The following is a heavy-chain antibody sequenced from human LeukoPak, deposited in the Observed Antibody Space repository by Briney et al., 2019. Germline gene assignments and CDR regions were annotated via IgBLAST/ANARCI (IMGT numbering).Heavy chain of an antibody. V-gene: IGHV3-73*01. CDR3: TADNSGYLINHYYYMDV. J-gene: IGHJ6*03. Sequence: GGSLRLPCAASGFIFSDSNIHWVRQASGKGLEWVGRIRSRANSYTTAYGESLKGRFIISRQDSKNTAYLQMNSLKIEDTAVYYCTADNSGYLINHYYYMDVWGKGTTVTVSS. D-gene: IGHD3-22*01. CDR1: GFIFSDSN. CDR2: IRSRANSYTT.